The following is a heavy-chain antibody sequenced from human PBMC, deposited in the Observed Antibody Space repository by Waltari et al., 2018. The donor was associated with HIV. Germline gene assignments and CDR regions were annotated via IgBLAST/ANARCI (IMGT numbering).Heavy chain of an antibody. CDR3: ARGHSSGSIATFDY. Sequence: EVQLVESGGGLVQPGGSLRLSCAASGFTFSSYDMHWVRQATGKGWEWVSAIGTAGDTYYPGSVKGRFTISRENAKNSLYLQMNSLRAGDTAVYYCARGHSSGSIATFDYWGQGTLVTVSS. CDR2: IGTAGDT. J-gene: IGHJ4*02. V-gene: IGHV3-13*01. D-gene: IGHD6-19*01. CDR1: GFTFSSYD.